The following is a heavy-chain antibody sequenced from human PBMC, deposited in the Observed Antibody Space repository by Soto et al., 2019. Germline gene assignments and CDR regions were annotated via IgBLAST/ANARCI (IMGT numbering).Heavy chain of an antibody. CDR1: GYTFTSYG. Sequence: ASVKVSCKASGYTFTSYGISWVRQAPGQGLEWMGWISAYNGNTNYAQKLQGRVTMTTDTSTSTAYIELRSLRSDDTAVYFCASTTGYSSSLHPTPAFDIWGQGTMITVSS. CDR3: ASTTGYSSSLHPTPAFDI. J-gene: IGHJ3*02. V-gene: IGHV1-18*01. D-gene: IGHD6-13*01. CDR2: ISAYNGNT.